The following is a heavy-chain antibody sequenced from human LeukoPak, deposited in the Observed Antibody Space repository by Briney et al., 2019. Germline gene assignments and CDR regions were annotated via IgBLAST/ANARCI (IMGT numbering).Heavy chain of an antibody. D-gene: IGHD3-9*01. CDR2: IKQDESEK. CDR1: GSTFSSYW. Sequence: GGSLRLSCAASGSTFSSYWMSWVRHAPGKGLEWVANIKQDESEKYYVDSVKGRFTISRDNAKNSLYLQTNSLRAEDTAVYYCARVEDYDILSGFDYWGQGTLVTVSS. CDR3: ARVEDYDILSGFDY. J-gene: IGHJ4*02. V-gene: IGHV3-7*01.